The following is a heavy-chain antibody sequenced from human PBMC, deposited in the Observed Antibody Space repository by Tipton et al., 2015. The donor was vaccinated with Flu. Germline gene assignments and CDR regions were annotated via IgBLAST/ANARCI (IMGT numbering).Heavy chain of an antibody. J-gene: IGHJ4*02. CDR1: GAGSTTYY. Sequence: TLSLTCTVSGAGSTTYYWGWIRQPPGKGLEWIGSISYTGSTYYNSSLKSRVTISVDTSKKQFSLMLRSVTAADTAVYYCARLSYYDVDLKNFYFDYWGQGALVTVSS. V-gene: IGHV4-39*01. D-gene: IGHD3-10*02. CDR3: ARLSYYDVDLKNFYFDY. CDR2: ISYTGST.